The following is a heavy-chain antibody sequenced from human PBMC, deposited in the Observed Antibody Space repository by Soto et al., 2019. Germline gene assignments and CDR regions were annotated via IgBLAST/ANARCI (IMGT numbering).Heavy chain of an antibody. J-gene: IGHJ4*02. CDR1: GGSISNYY. CDR2: IHYSGNT. V-gene: IGHV4-59*08. Sequence: QVQLQESGPGLVKPSETLSLTCTVSGGSISNYYWSWIRQPPGKGLEWIGYIHYSGNTKYNPSLKSRVTMSADTSKNQFSLKLSSVTAADTAVCYCARGHYDFWSGYFATIDYWGQGSLVTVSS. CDR3: ARGHYDFWSGYFATIDY. D-gene: IGHD3-3*01.